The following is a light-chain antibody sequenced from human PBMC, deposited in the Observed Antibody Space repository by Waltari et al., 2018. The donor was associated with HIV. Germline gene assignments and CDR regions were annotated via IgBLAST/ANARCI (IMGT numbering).Light chain of an antibody. CDR1: SSNIGNNY. Sequence: QSVLTQPPSVSAAPGQKVTISCSGSSSNIGNNYVSWFQQLPGTAPKLLIYDNINRPSGIPDRFSGSKSGTSATLGITGLQTGDEATYYCGAWDNTLDVVLFGGGTILTVL. CDR3: GAWDNTLDVVL. CDR2: DNI. V-gene: IGLV1-51*01. J-gene: IGLJ2*01.